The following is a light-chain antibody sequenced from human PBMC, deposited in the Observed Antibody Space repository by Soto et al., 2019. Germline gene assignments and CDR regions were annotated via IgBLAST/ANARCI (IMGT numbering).Light chain of an antibody. Sequence: QSALTQPASVSGSPGQSITISCTGTSSDVGGYNYVSCYQHHPGKVPKLLIYDVNMRPPGISNRFSGSKSGNTASLTISGMQADDEGYYYCGSYTDSITLVFGGGTKLTVL. J-gene: IGLJ2*01. V-gene: IGLV2-14*03. CDR1: SSDVGGYNY. CDR2: DVN. CDR3: GSYTDSITLV.